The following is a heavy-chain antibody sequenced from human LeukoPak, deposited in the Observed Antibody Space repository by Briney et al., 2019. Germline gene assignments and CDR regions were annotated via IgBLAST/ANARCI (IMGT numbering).Heavy chain of an antibody. CDR1: GGTFSSYA. V-gene: IGHV1-69*13. CDR2: IIPIFGTA. J-gene: IGHJ4*02. CDR3: ARGDRYCSSTSCPYALYYFDY. Sequence: SVKVSCKASGGTFSSYAISWVRQAPGQGLEWMGGIIPIFGTANYAQKFQGRVTITADESTSTAYMELSSLRSEDTAVYYCARGDRYCSSTSCPYALYYFDYWGQGTLVTVSS. D-gene: IGHD2-2*01.